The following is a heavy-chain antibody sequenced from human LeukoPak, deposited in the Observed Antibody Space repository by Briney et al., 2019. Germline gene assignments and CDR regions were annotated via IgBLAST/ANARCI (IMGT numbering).Heavy chain of an antibody. CDR2: INPSGGST. CDR3: ARERNYDFWTGGFWDI. V-gene: IGHV1-46*01. CDR1: GYTFTSYY. J-gene: IGHJ3*02. Sequence: ASVKVSCKASGYTFTSYYMHWVRQAPGQGLEWMGIINPSGGSTSYAQKFQGRVTMTRDTSTSTVYMELSSLRSEDTAVYYCARERNYDFWTGGFWDIWGQGTMVTVSS. D-gene: IGHD3-3*01.